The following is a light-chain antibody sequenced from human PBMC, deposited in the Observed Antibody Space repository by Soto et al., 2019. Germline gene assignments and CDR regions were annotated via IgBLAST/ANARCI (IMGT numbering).Light chain of an antibody. V-gene: IGKV3-20*01. J-gene: IGKJ3*01. CDR2: STS. CDR1: QTVSISY. CDR3: QQYGSSPFT. Sequence: EIVMTQSPGTLSLSPGERATLSCRASQTVSISYLAWYQQKPGQAPRLLIYSTSSRAAGIPDRFSGSGSGTDFTLTISRLEPEDFAVYYCQQYGSSPFTCGPGTKVDIK.